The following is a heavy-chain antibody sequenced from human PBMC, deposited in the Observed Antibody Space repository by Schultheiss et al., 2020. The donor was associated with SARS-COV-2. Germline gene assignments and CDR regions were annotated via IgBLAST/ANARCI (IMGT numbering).Heavy chain of an antibody. CDR3: AKVRDFWSGYSYYYYGMDV. V-gene: IGHV3-30*01. Sequence: GGSLRLSCAASGFTFSSYAMHWVRQAPGKGLEWVAVISYDGSNKYYADSVKGRFTISRDNSKNTLYLQMNSLRAEDTAVYYCAKVRDFWSGYSYYYYGMDVWGQGTTVTVSS. D-gene: IGHD3-3*01. CDR1: GFTFSSYA. J-gene: IGHJ6*02. CDR2: ISYDGSNK.